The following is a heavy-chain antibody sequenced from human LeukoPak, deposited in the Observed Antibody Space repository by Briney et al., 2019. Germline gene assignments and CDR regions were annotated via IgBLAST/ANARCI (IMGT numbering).Heavy chain of an antibody. V-gene: IGHV3-30-3*01. CDR2: ISYDGSNK. CDR1: GFTFSSYA. CDR3: ARNGRITTKYFAY. Sequence: GGSLRLSCAASGFTFSSYAMHWVRQAPGKGLEWVAVISYDGSNKYYADSVKGRFTISRDNSKNTLYLQMNSLRAEDTAVYYCARNGRITTKYFAYWGQGTLVTVSS. D-gene: IGHD3-22*01. J-gene: IGHJ4*02.